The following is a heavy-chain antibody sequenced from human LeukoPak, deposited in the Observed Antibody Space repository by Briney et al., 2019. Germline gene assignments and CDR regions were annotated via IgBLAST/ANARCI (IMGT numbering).Heavy chain of an antibody. J-gene: IGHJ4*02. Sequence: PGRSLRLYCAASGFTFSSYGMHWVRQAPGKGLEWVAVIWYDGSNKYYADSVKGRFTISRDNSKNTLYLQMNSLRAEDTAVYYCAKVASYDSSGYYDYWGQGTLVTVSS. CDR3: AKVASYDSSGYYDY. CDR1: GFTFSSYG. D-gene: IGHD3-22*01. CDR2: IWYDGSNK. V-gene: IGHV3-33*06.